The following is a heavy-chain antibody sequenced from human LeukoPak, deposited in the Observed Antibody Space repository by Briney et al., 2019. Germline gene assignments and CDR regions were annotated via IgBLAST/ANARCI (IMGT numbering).Heavy chain of an antibody. CDR1: GFTFSLYS. Sequence: PGGSLRLSCAASGFTFSLYSMSWVRQAPGKGLEWVSSISTSSYSYYADSLEGRFTISRDNAKHSLYLQMNSLRAEDTAVYYCARDPNSYGFSGVDYWGQGTLVTVSS. J-gene: IGHJ4*02. CDR2: ISTSSYS. D-gene: IGHD5-18*01. V-gene: IGHV3-21*06. CDR3: ARDPNSYGFSGVDY.